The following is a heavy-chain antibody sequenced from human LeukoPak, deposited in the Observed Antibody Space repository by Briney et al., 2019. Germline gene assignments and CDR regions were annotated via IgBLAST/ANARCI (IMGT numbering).Heavy chain of an antibody. V-gene: IGHV3-30*18. CDR3: AKGPETGWYEYFQH. CDR2: ISYDGSHK. J-gene: IGHJ1*01. Sequence: PGGSLRLSCAASGFTFSSYGMHWVRQAPGKGLEWVAVISYDGSHKYYADSVKGRFTTSRDNSKNTPYLQMNSLRAEDTAVYYCAKGPETGWYEYFQHWGQGTLVTVSS. CDR1: GFTFSSYG. D-gene: IGHD6-19*01.